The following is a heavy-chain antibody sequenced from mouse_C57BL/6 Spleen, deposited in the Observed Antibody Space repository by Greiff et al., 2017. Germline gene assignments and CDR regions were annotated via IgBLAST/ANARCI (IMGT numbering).Heavy chain of an antibody. J-gene: IGHJ1*03. Sequence: QVQLKQSGAELVKPGASVKISCKASGYAFSSYWMNWVKPRPGKGLAWLGQLYPGDGDPNYHGKFKGKATLPADNSSSTAYMQLSSLTSEDSAVYFCARDDYGNFDVWGTGTTVTVSS. CDR3: ARDDYGNFDV. D-gene: IGHD2-3*01. CDR2: LYPGDGDP. V-gene: IGHV1-80*01. CDR1: GYAFSSYW.